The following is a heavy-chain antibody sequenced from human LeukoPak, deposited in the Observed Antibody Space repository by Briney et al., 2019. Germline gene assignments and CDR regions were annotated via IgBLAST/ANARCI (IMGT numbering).Heavy chain of an antibody. CDR3: AKDTGGVAGPFDY. V-gene: IGHV3-23*01. J-gene: IGHJ4*02. CDR1: GFTFSSYG. Sequence: PGGSLRLSCAASGFTFSSYGMSWVRQAPGKGLEWVSAISGSGGSTYYADSVKGRFTISRDNSKNTLYLQMNSLRAEGTAVYYCAKDTGGVAGPFDYWGQGTLVTVSS. CDR2: ISGSGGST. D-gene: IGHD6-19*01.